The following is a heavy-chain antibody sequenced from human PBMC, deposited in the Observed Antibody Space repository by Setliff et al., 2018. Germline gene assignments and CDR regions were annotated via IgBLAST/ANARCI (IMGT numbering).Heavy chain of an antibody. J-gene: IGHJ1*01. V-gene: IGHV1-69*06. CDR3: ARDPWQWLTTFTSAEYFQH. CDR2: IIPIFGTA. Sequence: SVKVSCKASGGTFSSYAISWVRQAPGQGLEWMGRIIPIFGTANYAQKFQGRVTITADKSTSTAYMELSSLRSEDTAVYYCARDPWQWLTTFTSAEYFQHWVQGTLVTVSS. CDR1: GGTFSSYA. D-gene: IGHD6-19*01.